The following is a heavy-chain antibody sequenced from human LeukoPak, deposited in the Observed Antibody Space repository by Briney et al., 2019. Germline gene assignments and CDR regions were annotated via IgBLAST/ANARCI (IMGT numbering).Heavy chain of an antibody. J-gene: IGHJ4*02. Sequence: PGGSLRLSCAASGFTFSSYSMNWVRQAPGKGLEWVSSISSSSSYIYYADSVKGRFTISRDNAKNSLYLQMNSLRAEDTAVYYCASLLWFVELVDYWGREPWSPSPQ. CDR2: ISSSSSYI. CDR3: ASLLWFVELVDY. CDR1: GFTFSSYS. V-gene: IGHV3-21*01. D-gene: IGHD3-10*01.